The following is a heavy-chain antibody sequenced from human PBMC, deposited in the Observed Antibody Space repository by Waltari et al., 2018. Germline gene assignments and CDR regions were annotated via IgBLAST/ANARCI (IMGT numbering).Heavy chain of an antibody. D-gene: IGHD3-22*01. CDR1: GFTVSSNY. V-gene: IGHV3-66*01. Sequence: EVQLVESGGGLVQPGGSLRLSCAASGFTVSSNYMSWVRQAPGKGLEWVSVMYSGGSTYSADSVKGRFTISRDNSKNTLYLQMNSLGAEDTAVYYCARDGNYYDSSGYPAGAFDIWGQGTMVTVSS. CDR2: MYSGGST. CDR3: ARDGNYYDSSGYPAGAFDI. J-gene: IGHJ3*02.